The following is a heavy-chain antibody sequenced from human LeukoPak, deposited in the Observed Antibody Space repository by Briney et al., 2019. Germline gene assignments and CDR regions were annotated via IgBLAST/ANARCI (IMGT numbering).Heavy chain of an antibody. CDR1: GFTFSSYS. V-gene: IGHV3-21*01. CDR3: ARDALGYCSGGSCYSPTYYYMDV. CDR2: ISSSSSYI. D-gene: IGHD2-15*01. Sequence: GGSLRLSCAASGFTFSSYSMNWVRQAPGKGLEWVSSISSSSSYISYADSVKGQFTISRDNAKNSLYLQMNSLRAEDTAVYYCARDALGYCSGGSCYSPTYYYMDVWGKGTTVTVSS. J-gene: IGHJ6*03.